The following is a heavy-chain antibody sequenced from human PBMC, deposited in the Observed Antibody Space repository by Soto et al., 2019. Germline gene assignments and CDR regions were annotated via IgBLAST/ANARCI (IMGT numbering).Heavy chain of an antibody. CDR2: ISPFNGNT. Sequence: ASVKVSCKSSGYPFTHYGITWIRQAPGQGLEWMGWISPFNGNTNYGQTLQGRVTLTTDTSTSTVYMELRSLRSDDTAVYYCARDQSFDRSYYYGIDFWGQETTVTVSS. D-gene: IGHD3-22*01. V-gene: IGHV1-18*01. CDR1: GYPFTHYG. J-gene: IGHJ6*02. CDR3: ARDQSFDRSYYYGIDF.